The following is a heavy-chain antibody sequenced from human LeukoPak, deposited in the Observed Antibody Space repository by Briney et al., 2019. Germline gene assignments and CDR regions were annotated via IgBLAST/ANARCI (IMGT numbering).Heavy chain of an antibody. J-gene: IGHJ4*02. CDR2: IFGGGTT. Sequence: GGSLRLSCVDSVYSLSSNFMCWVRQAPGKGLEWVSVIFGGGTTYYADSVKGRFTISRDNSKNTLYLQMNSLIVEATAVSYCARVLSDRSGWYHFDYWGQGTLVTVSS. V-gene: IGHV3-53*01. D-gene: IGHD6-19*01. CDR1: VYSLSSNF. CDR3: ARVLSDRSGWYHFDY.